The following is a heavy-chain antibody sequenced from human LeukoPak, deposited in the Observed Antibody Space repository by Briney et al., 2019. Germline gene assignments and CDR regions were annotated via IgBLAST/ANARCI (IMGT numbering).Heavy chain of an antibody. CDR3: ARSDKILDYSHDRGNFYYYMDV. J-gene: IGHJ6*03. CDR1: GGTFTSYA. Sequence: GASVKVSCKASGGTFTSYAISWVRQAPGQGLEWMGGIIPIFGTANYTQKFQGRVTITADESTSTAYMELSSLRSEDTAVYYCARSDKILDYSHDRGNFYYYMDVWGKGTTVTVSS. D-gene: IGHD4-11*01. CDR2: IIPIFGTA. V-gene: IGHV1-69*13.